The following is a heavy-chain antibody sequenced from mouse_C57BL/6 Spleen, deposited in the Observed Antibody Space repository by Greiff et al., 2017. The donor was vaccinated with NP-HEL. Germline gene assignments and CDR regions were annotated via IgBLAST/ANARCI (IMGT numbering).Heavy chain of an antibody. J-gene: IGHJ1*03. CDR1: GFTFSSYA. CDR3: ARGGYNWYFDV. CDR2: ISDGGSYT. Sequence: EVHLVESGGGLVKPGGSLKLSCAASGFTFSSYAMSWVRQTPEKRLEWVATISDGGSYTYYPDNVKGRFTISRDNAKNNLYLQMSHLKSEDTAMYYCARGGYNWYFDVWGTGTTVTVSS. D-gene: IGHD3-1*01. V-gene: IGHV5-4*01.